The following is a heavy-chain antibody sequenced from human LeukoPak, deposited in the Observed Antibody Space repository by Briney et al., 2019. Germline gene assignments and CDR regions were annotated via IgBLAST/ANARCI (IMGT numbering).Heavy chain of an antibody. CDR1: GFTFSSYS. D-gene: IGHD6-6*01. Sequence: GGSLRLSCAASGFTFSSYSMNWVRQAPGKGLEWVSSISSSSSYIYYADSVKGRFTISRDNSKNTLYLQMNSLRAEDTAVYYCASGSSFYYYYGMDVWGQGTTVTVSS. CDR3: ASGSSFYYYYGMDV. J-gene: IGHJ6*02. V-gene: IGHV3-21*04. CDR2: ISSSSSYI.